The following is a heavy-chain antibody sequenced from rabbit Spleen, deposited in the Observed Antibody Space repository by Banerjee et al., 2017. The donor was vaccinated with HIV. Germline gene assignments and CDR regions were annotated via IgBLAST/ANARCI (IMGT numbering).Heavy chain of an antibody. CDR1: GFSFNEFSFNSGYD. D-gene: IGHD1-1*01. CDR3: ARDLVAVIGWNFNL. CDR2: INIVTGKS. J-gene: IGHJ4*01. V-gene: IGHV1S40*01. Sequence: QSLEESGGGLVKPGASLTLTCTASGFSFNEFSFNSGYDMCWVRQAPGKGLEWIACINIVTGKSVYASWAKGRFIMSRTSSTTVTLQMTSLTAADTATYFCARDLVAVIGWNFNLWGPGTLVTVS.